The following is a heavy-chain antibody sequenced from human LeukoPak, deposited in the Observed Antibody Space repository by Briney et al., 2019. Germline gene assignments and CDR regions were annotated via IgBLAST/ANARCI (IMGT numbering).Heavy chain of an antibody. CDR1: RGTFSSYA. CDR2: IIPIFGTA. Sequence: ASVKVSCKASRGTFSSYAISWVRQAPGQGLEWMGGIIPIFGTANYAQKFQGRVTITTDESTSTAYMELSSLRSEDTAVYYCATWKAGYCSSTSCYTSWFDPWGQGTLVTVSS. J-gene: IGHJ5*02. D-gene: IGHD2-2*02. CDR3: ATWKAGYCSSTSCYTSWFDP. V-gene: IGHV1-69*05.